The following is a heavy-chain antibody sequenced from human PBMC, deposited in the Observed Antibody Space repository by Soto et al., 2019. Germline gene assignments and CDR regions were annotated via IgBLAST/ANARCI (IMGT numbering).Heavy chain of an antibody. CDR3: ARQNYYDTSGYYYAFDY. CDR2: INPNSGGT. Sequence: ASVKVFCKASGYTFTGYYMHWVRQAPGQGLEWMGWINPNSGGTNYAQKFQGWVTMTRDTSISTAYMELSRLRSDDTGVFYCARQNYYDTSGYYYAFDYWGQGALVTVSS. CDR1: GYTFTGYY. D-gene: IGHD3-22*01. J-gene: IGHJ4*02. V-gene: IGHV1-2*04.